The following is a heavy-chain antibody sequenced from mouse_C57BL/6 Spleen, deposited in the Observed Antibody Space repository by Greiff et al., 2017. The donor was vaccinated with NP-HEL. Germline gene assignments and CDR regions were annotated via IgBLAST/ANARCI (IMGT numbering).Heavy chain of an antibody. V-gene: IGHV7-3*01. CDR1: GFTFTDYY. J-gene: IGHJ1*03. CDR2: IRNKANGYTK. Sequence: EVKLVESGGGLVQPGGSLSLSCAASGFTFTDYYMSWVRQPPGKALEWLGFIRNKANGYTKEYSESVKGRFTISRDNSQSILYLQMNALRAEDSATYYCARWGYTLDVWGTGTTVTVSS. CDR3: ARWGYTLDV. D-gene: IGHD3-1*01.